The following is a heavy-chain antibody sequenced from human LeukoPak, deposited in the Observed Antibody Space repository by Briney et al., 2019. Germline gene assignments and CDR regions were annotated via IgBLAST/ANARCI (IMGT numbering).Heavy chain of an antibody. CDR2: INHSGST. Sequence: SETLSLTCAVYGGSFSGYYWSWIRQPPGKGLEWIGEINHSGSTNYNPSLKSRVTISADTSKNQFSLKLSSVTAADTAVYYCARTRYYDFWSGYYGPKHKDYVHYFDYWGQGTLVTVSS. CDR3: ARTRYYDFWSGYYGPKHKDYVHYFDY. D-gene: IGHD3-3*01. CDR1: GGSFSGYY. V-gene: IGHV4-34*01. J-gene: IGHJ4*02.